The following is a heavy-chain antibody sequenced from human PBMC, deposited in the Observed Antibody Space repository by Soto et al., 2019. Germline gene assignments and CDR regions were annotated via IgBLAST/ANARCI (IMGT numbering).Heavy chain of an antibody. CDR3: ARDRGSDDPIDY. Sequence: QVQLVESGGGVVQPERSLTLSCAASGFTFSSYGMHWVRQAPGKGLEWVAVIWHDGMNRYYADSVRGRFTISRDNSKNTLYLQMNSLRAEDTAVYYCARDRGSDDPIDYWGQGTLVTV. CDR1: GFTFSSYG. D-gene: IGHD3-10*01. CDR2: IWHDGMNR. V-gene: IGHV3-33*01. J-gene: IGHJ4*02.